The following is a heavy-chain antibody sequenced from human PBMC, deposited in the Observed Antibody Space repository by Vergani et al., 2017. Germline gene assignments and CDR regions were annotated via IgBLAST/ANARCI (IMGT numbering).Heavy chain of an antibody. D-gene: IGHD2-2*01. CDR3: AKGGEGYCSSTSCAHYYYYYYMDV. CDR1: GFTFSSYA. V-gene: IGHV3-23*01. CDR2: ISGSGGST. Sequence: EVQLLESGGGLVQPGGSLRLSCAASGFTFSSYAMSWVRQAPGKGLEWVSAISGSGGSTYYADSVKGRFTISRDKSKNTLYLQMNSLRAEDTAVYYCAKGGEGYCSSTSCAHYYYYYYMDVWGKGTTVTVSS. J-gene: IGHJ6*03.